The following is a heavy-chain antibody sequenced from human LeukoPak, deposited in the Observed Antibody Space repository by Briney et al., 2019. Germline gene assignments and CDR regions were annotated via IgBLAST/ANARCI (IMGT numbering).Heavy chain of an antibody. D-gene: IGHD5-24*01. CDR1: GFTLKNYW. Sequence: GGSLRLSCAASGFTLKNYWMSWVRQAPRKGLEWVADIKKDGSEEYYVDSVKGRFTISRDNAKNSLFLQMSSLRAEDTAIYYCARGPFSRDNFDYWGQGTLVTVSS. CDR2: IKKDGSEE. J-gene: IGHJ4*02. V-gene: IGHV3-7*03. CDR3: ARGPFSRDNFDY.